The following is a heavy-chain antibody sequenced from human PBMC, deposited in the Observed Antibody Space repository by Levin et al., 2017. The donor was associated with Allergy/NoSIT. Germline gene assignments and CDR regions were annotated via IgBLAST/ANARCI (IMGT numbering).Heavy chain of an antibody. CDR3: AREYYYGSGTSANYFDY. CDR1: GGSIRSSNYY. Sequence: SPTLSLPCTVSGGSIRSSNYYWDWIRQPPGKGLEWIGSIYYSGSTYYNPSLKSRVTIPVDTSKNQFSLKLSSATAADTAVYYCAREYYYGSGTSANYFDYWGQGTLVTVSS. V-gene: IGHV4-39*07. D-gene: IGHD3-10*01. J-gene: IGHJ4*02. CDR2: IYYSGST.